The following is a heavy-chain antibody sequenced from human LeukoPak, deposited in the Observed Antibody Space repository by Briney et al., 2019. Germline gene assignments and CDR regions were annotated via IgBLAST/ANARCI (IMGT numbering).Heavy chain of an antibody. CDR1: GGSFSGYY. CDR2: INHSGST. D-gene: IGHD3-10*01. J-gene: IGHJ4*02. Sequence: SETLSLTCAVYGGSFSGYYWSWIRQPPGKGLEWIGEINHSGSTYYNPSLKSRVTISVDTSKNQFSLKLSSVTAADTAVYYCARVPHYYYGSGSYYSTYYFDYWGQGTLVTVSS. CDR3: ARVPHYYYGSGSYYSTYYFDY. V-gene: IGHV4-34*01.